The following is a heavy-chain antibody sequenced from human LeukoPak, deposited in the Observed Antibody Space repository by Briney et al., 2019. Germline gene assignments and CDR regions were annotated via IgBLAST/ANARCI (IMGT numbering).Heavy chain of an antibody. CDR2: IKQDGSEK. V-gene: IGHV3-7*01. J-gene: IGHJ4*02. CDR1: GFTFSSYW. CDR3: ASLRVYGSGSSPFDY. D-gene: IGHD3-10*01. Sequence: GGSLRLSCAASGFTFSSYWMSWVRQAPGKGLEWVANIKQDGSEKYYVDSVKGRFTISRDSAKNSLYLQMNSLRAEDTAVYYCASLRVYGSGSSPFDYWGQGTLVTVSS.